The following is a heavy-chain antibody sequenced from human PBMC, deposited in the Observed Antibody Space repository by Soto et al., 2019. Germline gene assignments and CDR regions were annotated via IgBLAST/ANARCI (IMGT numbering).Heavy chain of an antibody. CDR1: GFTFSSYA. J-gene: IGHJ2*01. CDR2: ISDSGDST. CDR3: AKERRGTFWYFDL. V-gene: IGHV3-23*01. Sequence: EVQLLESGGGLVQPGGSLRLSCAASGFTFSSYAMSWVRQAPGKGLEWVSAISDSGDSTFSADSVKGRFTISRDNSKNTLYLQMNSLRAEDTALFYCAKERRGTFWYFDLWGRGTLVTVSS. D-gene: IGHD1-1*01.